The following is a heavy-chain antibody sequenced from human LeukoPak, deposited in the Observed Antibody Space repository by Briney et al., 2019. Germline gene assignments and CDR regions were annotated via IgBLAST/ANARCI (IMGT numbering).Heavy chain of an antibody. CDR3: AREAVTKYYFDY. CDR1: GGSISSYY. J-gene: IGHJ4*02. D-gene: IGHD4-17*01. Sequence: SETLSLTCTVSGGSISSYYWSWIRQRPGKGLEWIGYIYNSGSTNYNPSLKSRVTISVDTSKNQYSLKLSSVTAADTAVYHCAREAVTKYYFDYWGQGTLVTVSS. V-gene: IGHV4-59*01. CDR2: IYNSGST.